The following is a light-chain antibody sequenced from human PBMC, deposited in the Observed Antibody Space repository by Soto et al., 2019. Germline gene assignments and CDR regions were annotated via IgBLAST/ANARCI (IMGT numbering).Light chain of an antibody. CDR1: PSVSSSY. Sequence: EIVLSQSPGTLSLSPGEXXXXXXXXSPSVSSSYLAWYQQKPGQAXXLLIXXXXSXXXXXXXXFSGSGSGTDFTLTIXXXXXEDFAVXYXXXXXXXXXTXGQGTKVDIK. CDR3: XXXXXXXXT. J-gene: IGKJ1*01. V-gene: IGKV3-20*01. CDR2: XXX.